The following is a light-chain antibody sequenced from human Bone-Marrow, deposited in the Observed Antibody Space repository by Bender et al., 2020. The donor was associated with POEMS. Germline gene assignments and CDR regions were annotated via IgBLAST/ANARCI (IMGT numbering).Light chain of an antibody. CDR3: SSFTVTKTLV. Sequence: QSVLTQPPSVSGTPGQRVTISCSGSGSNIETNTVTWYQQIPGTAPRVLIYGTIERPSGVSHRFSGSKSGHTASLTISGLQPEDEANYYCSSFTVTKTLVFGGGTELTVL. V-gene: IGLV1-44*01. CDR1: GSNIETNT. CDR2: GTI. J-gene: IGLJ3*02.